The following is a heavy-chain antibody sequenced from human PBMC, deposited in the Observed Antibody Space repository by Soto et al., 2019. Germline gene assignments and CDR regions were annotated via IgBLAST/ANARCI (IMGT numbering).Heavy chain of an antibody. CDR2: INAGNGNT. J-gene: IGHJ6*02. Sequence: GASVKVSCKASGYTFTSYAMHWVRQAPGQRLEWMGWINAGNGNTKYSQKFQGRVTITRDTSASTAYMELSSLRSEDTAVYYCARDGEWLQRYYYYYNGMDVWGQGTTVTVSS. CDR1: GYTFTSYA. D-gene: IGHD5-12*01. CDR3: ARDGEWLQRYYYYYNGMDV. V-gene: IGHV1-3*01.